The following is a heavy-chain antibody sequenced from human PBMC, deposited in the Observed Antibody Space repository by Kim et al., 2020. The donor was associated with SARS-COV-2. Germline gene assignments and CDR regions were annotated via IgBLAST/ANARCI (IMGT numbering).Heavy chain of an antibody. V-gene: IGHV3-13*01. J-gene: IGHJ6*02. Sequence: VKGRITISRDDAKNSLYLQVSSLRDGDTAVYYCARAPASRYYYYGMDVWGQGTTVTVSS. CDR3: ARAPASRYYYYGMDV.